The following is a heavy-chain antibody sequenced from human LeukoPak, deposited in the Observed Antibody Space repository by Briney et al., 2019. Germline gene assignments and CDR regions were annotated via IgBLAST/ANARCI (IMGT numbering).Heavy chain of an antibody. D-gene: IGHD1-14*01. CDR1: GGSISSGDYY. CDR3: AREGRKHFNFYMDV. J-gene: IGHJ6*03. Sequence: SETLSLTCTVSGGSISSGDYYWSWIRQPPGKGLEWIGYIYYSGSTYYNPSLKSRVTISVDPSKNQFSLKLSSVTAADTAVYYCAREGRKHFNFYMDVWGKGTTVTVSS. CDR2: IYYSGST. V-gene: IGHV4-30-4*08.